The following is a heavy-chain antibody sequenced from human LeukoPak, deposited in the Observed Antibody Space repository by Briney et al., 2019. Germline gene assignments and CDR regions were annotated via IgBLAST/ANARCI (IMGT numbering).Heavy chain of an antibody. CDR1: GFTFSTHT. J-gene: IGHJ4*02. CDR3: AKDLKPDSGYDVDH. CDR2: LWGNNKNI. D-gene: IGHD5-12*01. V-gene: IGHV3-23*01. Sequence: GGSLRLSCAASGFTFSTHTMSWVRQAPGKGLEWVSALWGNNKNIYYADSVKGRFTISRDNSGNMVYLQMSDLRVEDTAVYYCAKDLKPDSGYDVDHWGQGTLVTVSS.